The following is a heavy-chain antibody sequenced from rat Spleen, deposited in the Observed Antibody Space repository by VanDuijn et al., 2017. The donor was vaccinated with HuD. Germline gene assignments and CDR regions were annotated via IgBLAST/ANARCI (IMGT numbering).Heavy chain of an antibody. CDR3: SRSGDGSYYAYFDY. V-gene: IGHV5-22*01. J-gene: IGHJ2*01. D-gene: IGHD1-12*02. Sequence: EVQLVESGGGLVQPGRSMKLSCAASGFTFSDYYMAWVRQAPTKGLEWVASISYEGRGTYYGDSVKGRFTISRDNVKRTLYLQMNSLRSEDTATYYCSRSGDGSYYAYFDYWGQGVMVTVSS. CDR2: ISYEGRGT. CDR1: GFTFSDYY.